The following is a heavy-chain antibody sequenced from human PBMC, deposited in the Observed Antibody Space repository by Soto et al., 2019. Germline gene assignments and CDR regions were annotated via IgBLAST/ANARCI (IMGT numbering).Heavy chain of an antibody. CDR1: GYTFTTYW. CDR3: ARQGGRRGSGSYYDY. J-gene: IGHJ4*02. D-gene: IGHD3-10*01. V-gene: IGHV5-51*01. Sequence: EVQLVQSGAEVKKPGESLQISCKGSGYTFTTYWIGWVRQMPGKGLEWMGIIYPGDSDTRYSPSFQGQVTISADKSISTAYLQWSSLKASDTAMYYCARQGGRRGSGSYYDYWGQGTLVTVSS. CDR2: IYPGDSDT.